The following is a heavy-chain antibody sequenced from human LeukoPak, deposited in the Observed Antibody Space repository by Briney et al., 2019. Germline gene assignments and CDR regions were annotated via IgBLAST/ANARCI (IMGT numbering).Heavy chain of an antibody. CDR2: ISGSGGST. CDR3: AKDLGYYDSSGYYSPDY. Sequence: PGGSLRLSCAASGFTFSSYAMSWVRQAPGKGLEWVSAISGSGGSTYYADSVKGRFTISRDNSKNTLYLQMNSLRAEDTAVYCCAKDLGYYDSSGYYSPDYWGQGTLVTVSS. V-gene: IGHV3-23*01. J-gene: IGHJ4*02. D-gene: IGHD3-22*01. CDR1: GFTFSSYA.